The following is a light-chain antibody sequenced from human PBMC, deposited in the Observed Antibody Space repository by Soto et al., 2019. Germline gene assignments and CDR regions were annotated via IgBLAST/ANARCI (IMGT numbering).Light chain of an antibody. J-gene: IGLJ2*01. Sequence: QSVLTQPPSVSGAPGQRVTISCTGSSSNIGAGYGVHWYQQLPGTAPKLLIYGNSNRPSGVPDRFSGSKSGNTASLTVSGLQTDDEADYYCSSYAGTNIIRFGGGTQLTVL. CDR3: SSYAGTNIIR. CDR1: SSNIGAGYG. CDR2: GNS. V-gene: IGLV1-40*01.